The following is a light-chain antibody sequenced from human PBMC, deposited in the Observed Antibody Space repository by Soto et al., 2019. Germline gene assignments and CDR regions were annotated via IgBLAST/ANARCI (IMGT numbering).Light chain of an antibody. CDR3: QPYNSYSEA. J-gene: IGKJ1*01. Sequence: DIQMTHSPSTLSGSVGDRVTITCRASQTISAWLAWYQQKPGKAPKLLIYKASTLKSGDPSRFSGSGSVTEFTLTISRLQTDDFATYYCQPYNSYSEAFGQGTKVQL. CDR1: QTISAW. V-gene: IGKV1-5*03. CDR2: KAS.